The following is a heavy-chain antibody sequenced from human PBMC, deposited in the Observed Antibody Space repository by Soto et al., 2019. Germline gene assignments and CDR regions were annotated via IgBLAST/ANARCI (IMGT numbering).Heavy chain of an antibody. CDR1: GFTFSSYS. CDR3: ARGDQQQHLPDY. CDR2: ISSSSSYI. Sequence: GGSLRLSCAASGFTFSSYSMNWVRQAPGKGLEWVSSISSSSSYIYYADSVKGRFTISRDNAKNSLYLQMNSLRAEDTAVYYCARGDQQQHLPDYWSQGTLDIGSS. D-gene: IGHD6-13*01. V-gene: IGHV3-21*01. J-gene: IGHJ4*02.